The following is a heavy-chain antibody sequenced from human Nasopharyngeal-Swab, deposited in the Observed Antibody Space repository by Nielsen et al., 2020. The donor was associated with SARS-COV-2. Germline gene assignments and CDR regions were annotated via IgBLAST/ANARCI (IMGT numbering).Heavy chain of an antibody. D-gene: IGHD5-18*01. V-gene: IGHV4-39*01. J-gene: IGHJ6*03. Sequence: ESLKISCTVSGGSISSSSYYWGWIRQPPGKGLEWIGSNYYSGSTYYNPSLKSRVTISVDTSKNQFSLKLSSVTAADTAVYYCATYGYGPYYYYYMDVWGKGTTVTVSS. CDR3: ATYGYGPYYYYYMDV. CDR2: NYYSGST. CDR1: GGSISSSSYY.